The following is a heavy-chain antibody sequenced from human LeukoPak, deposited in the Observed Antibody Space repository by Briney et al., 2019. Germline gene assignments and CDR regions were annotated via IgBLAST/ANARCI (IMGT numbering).Heavy chain of an antibody. J-gene: IGHJ4*02. D-gene: IGHD1-26*01. CDR1: GASISSSTYY. V-gene: IGHV4-39*01. Sequence: KPSGTLSLTCAVSGASISSSTYYWGWIRQPPGKGLEWIGSIYYSGTTYYNASLQSRVIISVDTSKNQFSLKVSSLTAADTAVYYCARHSPSGIVGSAVPEWGQGTLVTVSS. CDR2: IYYSGTT. CDR3: ARHSPSGIVGSAVPE.